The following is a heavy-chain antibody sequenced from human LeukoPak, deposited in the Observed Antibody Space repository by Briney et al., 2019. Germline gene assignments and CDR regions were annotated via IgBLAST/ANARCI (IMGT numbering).Heavy chain of an antibody. CDR2: ISYDGSNK. J-gene: IGHJ4*02. V-gene: IGHV3-30*18. D-gene: IGHD3-10*01. CDR1: GFTFSSYG. CDR3: AKGYSRIDYGSGGSDY. Sequence: GGSLRLSCAASGFTFSSYGMHWVRQAPGKGLEWVAVISYDGSNKYYADSVKGRFTISRDNSKNTLYLQMNSLRAEDTAVYYCAKGYSRIDYGSGGSDYWGQGTLVTVSS.